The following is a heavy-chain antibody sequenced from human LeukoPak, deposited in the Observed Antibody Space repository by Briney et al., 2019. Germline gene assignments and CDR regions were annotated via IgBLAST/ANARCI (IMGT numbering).Heavy chain of an antibody. D-gene: IGHD6-6*01. V-gene: IGHV3-21*01. CDR3: ARDLLFKAARPPKFDP. Sequence: GGSLRLSCAASGFTVSSNYMSWVRRAPGKGLEWVSSISSSSSYIYYADSVKGRFTISRGNAKNSLYLQMNSLRAEDTAVYYCARDLLFKAARPPKFDPWGQGTLVTVSS. J-gene: IGHJ5*02. CDR1: GFTVSSNY. CDR2: ISSSSSYI.